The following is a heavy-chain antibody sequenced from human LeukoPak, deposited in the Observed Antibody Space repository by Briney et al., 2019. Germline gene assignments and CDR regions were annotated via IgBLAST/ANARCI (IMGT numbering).Heavy chain of an antibody. CDR2: ISGSGGST. D-gene: IGHD3-16*02. CDR1: GFTFSSYA. Sequence: GGSLRLSCAASGFTFSSYAMSWVRQAPGKGLEGVSVISGSGGSTYYADSVKGRFTISRDNSKNTLYLQMNSLRDEDTAVYYCARHEAQMGELSPQSAFDIWGQGTMVTVSS. J-gene: IGHJ3*02. CDR3: ARHEAQMGELSPQSAFDI. V-gene: IGHV3-23*01.